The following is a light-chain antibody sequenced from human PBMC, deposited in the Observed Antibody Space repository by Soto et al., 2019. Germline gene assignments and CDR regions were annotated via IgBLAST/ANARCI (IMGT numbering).Light chain of an antibody. V-gene: IGKV2-30*02. CDR1: QSLVHSNGNTY. J-gene: IGKJ2*01. CDR2: QVS. CDR3: MQGTHWPYT. Sequence: DVVMTQSPLSLPVTLGQTASISCKSSQSLVHSNGNTYLNWYHQRPGQSPRRLIYQVSNRDSGVPDRFSGSESGTDFTLRISRVEAEDVGIFYCMQGTHWPYTFGQGTKLEIK.